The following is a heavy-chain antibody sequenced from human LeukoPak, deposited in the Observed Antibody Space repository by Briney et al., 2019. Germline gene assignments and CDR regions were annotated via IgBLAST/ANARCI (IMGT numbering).Heavy chain of an antibody. Sequence: ASVKVSCKVSGYTLTELPMHWARQAPGKGLEWMGGFDPEDGETIYAQKFQGRVTMTEDTSTDTAYMELSSLRSEDTAVYYCATGYCGGDCYSGWFDPWGQGTLVTVSS. J-gene: IGHJ5*02. CDR1: GYTLTELP. D-gene: IGHD2-21*02. CDR2: FDPEDGET. V-gene: IGHV1-24*01. CDR3: ATGYCGGDCYSGWFDP.